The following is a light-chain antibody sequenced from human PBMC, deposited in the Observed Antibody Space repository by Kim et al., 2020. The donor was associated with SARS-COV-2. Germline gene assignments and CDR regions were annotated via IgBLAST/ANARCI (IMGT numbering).Light chain of an antibody. CDR2: DAS. CDR1: QTINIY. J-gene: IGKJ1*01. CDR3: QEYKNGSWT. Sequence: DIQMTQSPSTLSASVGDGVTITCRASQTINIYLAWYQQKPGKAPSLLIYDASIWESGVPSRFSGRGSGTDFTLTISSLQPDDFATYYCQEYKNGSWTFGQGTKVDIK. V-gene: IGKV1-5*01.